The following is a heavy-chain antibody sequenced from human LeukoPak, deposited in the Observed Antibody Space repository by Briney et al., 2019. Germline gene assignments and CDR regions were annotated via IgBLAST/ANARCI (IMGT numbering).Heavy chain of an antibody. CDR1: DDYISTYY. CDR3: ARHDDIAAYRNGMDV. V-gene: IGHV4-59*08. J-gene: IGHJ6*02. D-gene: IGHD6-13*01. CDR2: IYFSRAT. Sequence: SETLSLTCTVSDDYISTYYWSWIRQPPGKGLEWIGYIYFSRATMYNPSLKSRVTISGDTSKNQFSLKVSSVTAADTAVYYCARHDDIAAYRNGMDVRGQGITVTVSS.